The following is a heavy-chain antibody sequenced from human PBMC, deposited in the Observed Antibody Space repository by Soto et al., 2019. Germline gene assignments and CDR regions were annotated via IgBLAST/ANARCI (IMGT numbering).Heavy chain of an antibody. Sequence: QVQLQESGPGLVKPSQTLSLTCSVSGVSINSGGYYWSWLRHHPGKGLEWMGYIYYTGHTFYNASLKSRVAMSLDTSENQFSLKLSSVTAADTAVYYCARGSQLERDALDIWGQGTMVTVSS. V-gene: IGHV4-31*03. CDR1: GVSINSGGYY. CDR2: IYYTGHT. CDR3: ARGSQLERDALDI. J-gene: IGHJ3*02. D-gene: IGHD1-1*01.